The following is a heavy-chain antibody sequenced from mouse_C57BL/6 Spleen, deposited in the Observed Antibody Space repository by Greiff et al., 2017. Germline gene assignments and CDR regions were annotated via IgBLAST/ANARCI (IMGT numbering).Heavy chain of an antibody. V-gene: IGHV1-15*01. Sequence: QVQLQQSGAELVRPGASVTLSCKASGYTFTDYEMHWVKQTPVHGLEWIGAIDPETGGTAYNQKFKGKAILTADKSSSTAYMELRSLTSEDSAVYYCTSSNLPWMDYWGQGTSVTVSS. CDR2: IDPETGGT. CDR1: GYTFTDYE. D-gene: IGHD2-5*01. CDR3: TSSNLPWMDY. J-gene: IGHJ4*01.